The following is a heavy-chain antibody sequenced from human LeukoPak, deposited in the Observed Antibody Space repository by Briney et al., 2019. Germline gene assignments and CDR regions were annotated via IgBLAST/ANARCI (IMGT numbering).Heavy chain of an antibody. J-gene: IGHJ6*02. CDR3: AKASVMYYYGSGSYYYYYGMDV. CDR1: GFTFSSYA. CDR2: ISGSGGST. Sequence: PGGSLRLSCAASGFTFSSYAMSWVRQAPGKGLEWVSAISGSGGSTCYADSVKGRFTISRDNSKNTLYLQMNSLRAEDTAVYYCAKASVMYYYGSGSYYYYYGMDVWGQGTTVTVSS. D-gene: IGHD3-10*01. V-gene: IGHV3-23*01.